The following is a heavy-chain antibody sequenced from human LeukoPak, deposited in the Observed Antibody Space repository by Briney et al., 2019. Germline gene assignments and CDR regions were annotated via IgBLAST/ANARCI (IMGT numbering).Heavy chain of an antibody. CDR2: ISHSGST. V-gene: IGHV4-34*01. J-gene: IGHJ5*02. Sequence: SETLSLTCTVSGASINSYYWSWIRQPPGKGLEWIGEISHSGSTNYNPSLKSRVTISVNTSKNQFSLKLSSVTAADTAVYYCARRSSANWFDPWGQGTLVTVSS. CDR1: GASINSYY. D-gene: IGHD3-22*01. CDR3: ARRSSANWFDP.